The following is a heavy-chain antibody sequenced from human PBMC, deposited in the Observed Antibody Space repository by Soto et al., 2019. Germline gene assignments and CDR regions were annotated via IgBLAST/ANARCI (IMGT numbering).Heavy chain of an antibody. CDR3: ARAAVRSPCDY. V-gene: IGHV3-30-3*01. CDR2: ISYDGSNK. D-gene: IGHD3-10*01. CDR1: GFTFSSYA. Sequence: QVQLVESGGGVVQPGRSLRLSCAASGFTFSSYAMHWVRQAPGKGLEWVAVISYDGSNKYYANSVKGRFTISRDNSKNTLYLQMNSKRAEVTAVYYCARAAVRSPCDYCGQGTLVTVSS. J-gene: IGHJ4*02.